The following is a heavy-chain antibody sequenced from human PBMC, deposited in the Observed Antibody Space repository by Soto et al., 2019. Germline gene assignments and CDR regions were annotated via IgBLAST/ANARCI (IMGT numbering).Heavy chain of an antibody. Sequence: QVPLQESGPGLVKPSGTLSLTCAVSGDSITSYNWWSWVRQPPGKGLEWIGEIHHGGSTNYNPSLTSRVTISVDKSKNQFSLKLNSVTAAGTAVYYCARAAVVNKWFEPWGQGTLVTVSS. CDR3: ARAAVVNKWFEP. CDR1: GDSITSYNW. CDR2: IHHGGST. D-gene: IGHD2-21*01. J-gene: IGHJ5*02. V-gene: IGHV4-4*02.